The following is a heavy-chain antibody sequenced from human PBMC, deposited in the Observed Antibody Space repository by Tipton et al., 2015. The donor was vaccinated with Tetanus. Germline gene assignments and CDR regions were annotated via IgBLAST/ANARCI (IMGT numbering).Heavy chain of an antibody. CDR3: ARELVGGYFGY. CDR2: INPGGGST. V-gene: IGHV1-46*01. D-gene: IGHD1-26*01. Sequence: QLVQSGAEVKMPGTSVGVSCKASGYTFTNYYLHWVRQAPGQGLEWMGIINPGGGSTNYAQKFQGRVTMTRDTSTSTVYMELSSLRSEDTAVYYCARELVGGYFGYWGQGTLVTVS. J-gene: IGHJ4*02. CDR1: GYTFTNYY.